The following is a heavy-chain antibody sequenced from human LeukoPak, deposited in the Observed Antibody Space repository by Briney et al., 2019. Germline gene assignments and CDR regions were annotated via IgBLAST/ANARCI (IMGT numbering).Heavy chain of an antibody. CDR1: GLTFSSYA. Sequence: GRSLRLSRAASGLTFSSYAMHWVCQAPGKGLEGVAVISYDGSNQYYADSVKGRFTISRDNSKNTVYLQMNSLRGEDTAVYYCARDPTGDSSGWNLNWFDPWGQGTLVSVFS. CDR2: ISYDGSNQ. V-gene: IGHV3-30-3*01. J-gene: IGHJ5*02. CDR3: ARDPTGDSSGWNLNWFDP. D-gene: IGHD3-22*01.